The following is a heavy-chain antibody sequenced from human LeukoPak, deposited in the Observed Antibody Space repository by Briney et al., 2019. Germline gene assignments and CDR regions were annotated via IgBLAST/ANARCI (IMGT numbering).Heavy chain of an antibody. CDR3: ARSEMGYYYYYMDV. V-gene: IGHV3-21*01. Sequence: GRSLRLSCAASGFTFGNYNMNWVRQAPGKGLEWVSSISSSSSYIYYADSVKGRFTISRDNAKNSLYLQMNSLRAEDTGVYYCARSEMGYYYYYMDVWGKGTTVTVSS. CDR1: GFTFGNYN. D-gene: IGHD2-8*01. J-gene: IGHJ6*03. CDR2: ISSSSSYI.